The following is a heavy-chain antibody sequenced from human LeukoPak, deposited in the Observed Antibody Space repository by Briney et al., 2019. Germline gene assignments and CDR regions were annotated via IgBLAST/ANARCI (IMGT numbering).Heavy chain of an antibody. J-gene: IGHJ6*02. V-gene: IGHV4-31*03. CDR2: IYYSGST. CDR3: AKGANPPEYYDFWSGYLTDYYYYGMDV. CDR1: GGSISSGGYY. Sequence: PSQTLSLTCTVSGGSISSGGYYWSWIRQHPGKGLEWIGYIYYSGSTYYNPSLKSRVTISVDTSKNQFSLKLSSVTAADTAVYYCAKGANPPEYYDFWSGYLTDYYYYGMDVWGQGTTVTVSS. D-gene: IGHD3-3*01.